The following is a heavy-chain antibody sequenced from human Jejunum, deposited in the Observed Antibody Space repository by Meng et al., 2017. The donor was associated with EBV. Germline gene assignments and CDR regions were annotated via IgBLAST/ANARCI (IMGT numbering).Heavy chain of an antibody. CDR3: TDVGGDMI. D-gene: IGHD3-16*01. CDR1: GFTFSSYG. Sequence: VEVVESGACLVKPGGSLRLSCAASGFTFSSYGMHWVRQAPGKGLEWVGRIKRTTDGGTTDYAAPVKGRFTISRDDSKNTLYLQMNSLKTEDTAVYYCTDVGGDMIWGQGILVTVSS. CDR2: IKRTTDGGTT. V-gene: IGHV3-15*01. J-gene: IGHJ4*02.